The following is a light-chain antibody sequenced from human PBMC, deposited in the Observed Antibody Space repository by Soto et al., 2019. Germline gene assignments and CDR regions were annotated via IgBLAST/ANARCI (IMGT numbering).Light chain of an antibody. CDR3: RSYPRSRTLV. CDR2: DVS. Sequence: QSALTQPASVSGSPGQSITISCTGTSSDIGDYNYVSWYQQHPRKAPKLIILDVSNRPSGVSNRFSGSKSGNTASLTISGLQAEDEADYSCRSYPRSRTLVFGGGPKLTVL. V-gene: IGLV2-14*01. CDR1: SSDIGDYNY. J-gene: IGLJ3*02.